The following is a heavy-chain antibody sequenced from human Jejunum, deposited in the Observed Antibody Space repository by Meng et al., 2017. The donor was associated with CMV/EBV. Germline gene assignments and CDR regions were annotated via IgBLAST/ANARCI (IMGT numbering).Heavy chain of an antibody. CDR3: ARGRVTYSSSSALGN. D-gene: IGHD6-6*01. V-gene: IGHV1-18*01. CDR1: YTFTTYG. CDR2: ISAYNGNT. J-gene: IGHJ4*02. Sequence: YTFTTYGINWVRQAPGQGLEWMGWISAYNGNTNYAQKLQGRVTMTTETSTSTAYMELRSLRSDDTAVYYCARGRVTYSSSSALGNWGQGTLVTVSS.